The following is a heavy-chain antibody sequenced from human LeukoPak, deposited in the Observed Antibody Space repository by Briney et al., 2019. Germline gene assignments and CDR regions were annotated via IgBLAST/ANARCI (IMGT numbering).Heavy chain of an antibody. D-gene: IGHD3-22*01. CDR2: IWCDGSNK. Sequence: QTGGSLRLSCAASGFTFSSYGMHWVRQAPGKGLEWVAVIWCDGSNKYYADSVKGRFTTSRDNSKNTLYLQMNSLRAEATAVYSCARGYYDSSGYSVDYWGQGTLVTVSS. V-gene: IGHV3-33*01. J-gene: IGHJ4*02. CDR3: ARGYYDSSGYSVDY. CDR1: GFTFSSYG.